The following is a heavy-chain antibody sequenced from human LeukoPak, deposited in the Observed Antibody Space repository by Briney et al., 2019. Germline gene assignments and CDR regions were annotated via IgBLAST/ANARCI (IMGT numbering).Heavy chain of an antibody. D-gene: IGHD6-13*01. V-gene: IGHV1-46*01. CDR1: GYTFTSYY. CDR3: AKDQFEGGYSWSHYYYGMDV. CDR2: INPSGGST. J-gene: IGHJ6*02. Sequence: ASVKVSCKASGYTFTSYYMHWVRQAPGQGLEWMGIINPSGGSTSYAQKFRGRVTMTRDTSTSTVYMELSSLRSEDTAVYYCAKDQFEGGYSWSHYYYGMDVWGQGTTVTVSS.